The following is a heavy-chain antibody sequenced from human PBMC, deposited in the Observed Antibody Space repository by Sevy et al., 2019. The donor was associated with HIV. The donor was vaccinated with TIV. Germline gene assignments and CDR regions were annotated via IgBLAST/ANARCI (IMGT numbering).Heavy chain of an antibody. D-gene: IGHD2-2*02. Sequence: SETLSLTCTVSGGSVSSGSYYWSWIRQPPGKGLEWIGYIYYSGSTNYNPPLKSRVTISVDTSKNQFSLKLSSVTAAETAVYYCARREGLYFGYWGQGTLVTVSS. V-gene: IGHV4-61*01. CDR1: GGSVSSGSYY. CDR3: ARREGLYFGY. CDR2: IYYSGST. J-gene: IGHJ4*02.